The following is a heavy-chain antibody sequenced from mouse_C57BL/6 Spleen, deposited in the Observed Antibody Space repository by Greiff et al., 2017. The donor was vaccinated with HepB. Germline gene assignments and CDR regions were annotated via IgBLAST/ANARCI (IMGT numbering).Heavy chain of an antibody. D-gene: IGHD1-1*01. CDR1: GFTFSDYY. Sequence: EVKVVESEGGLVQPGSSMKLSCTASGFTFSDYYMAWVRQVPEKGLEWVANINYDGSSTYYLDSLKSRFIISRDNAKNILYLQMSSLKSEDTATYYCARVSYGSSYVYFDYWGQGTTLTVSS. J-gene: IGHJ2*01. CDR2: INYDGSST. CDR3: ARVSYGSSYVYFDY. V-gene: IGHV5-16*01.